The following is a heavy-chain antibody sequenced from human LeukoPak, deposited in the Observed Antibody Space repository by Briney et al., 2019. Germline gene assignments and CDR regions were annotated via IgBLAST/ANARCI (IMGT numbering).Heavy chain of an antibody. CDR3: AKEGRSLQTY. CDR1: GFIVSSNY. D-gene: IGHD5-24*01. Sequence: AGGSLRLSCAASGFIVSSNYMNWVRLAPGKGLEWVANIKEDGTETYYVDSVKGRFTISRDNAKNSLYLQMNSLRVEDTAVYYCAKEGRSLQTYWGQGTLVTVSS. V-gene: IGHV3-7*03. CDR2: IKEDGTET. J-gene: IGHJ4*02.